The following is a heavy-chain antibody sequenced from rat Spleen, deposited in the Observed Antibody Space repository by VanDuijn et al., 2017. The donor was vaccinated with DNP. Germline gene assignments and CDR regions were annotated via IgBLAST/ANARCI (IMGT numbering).Heavy chain of an antibody. CDR2: ITNSGGST. CDR3: TTDPGGYSDRVW. J-gene: IGHJ2*01. D-gene: IGHD1-11*01. Sequence: EVQLVESGGGLVQPGRSLKLSCAASGFTFSNYDMAWVRQAPTKGLEWVASITNSGGSTYYRDSVKGRFTISRDNAKSTLYLQMDSLRSEDTATYYCTTDPGGYSDRVWWGQGVMVTVSS. V-gene: IGHV5-27*01. CDR1: GFTFSNYD.